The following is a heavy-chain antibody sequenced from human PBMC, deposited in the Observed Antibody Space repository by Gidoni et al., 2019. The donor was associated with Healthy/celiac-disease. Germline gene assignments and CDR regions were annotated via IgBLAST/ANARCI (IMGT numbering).Heavy chain of an antibody. CDR2: ISGSGGST. CDR1: GFTFSSYA. V-gene: IGHV3-23*01. D-gene: IGHD3-10*01. CDR3: AKSFRDGWFGELSPGG. J-gene: IGHJ4*02. Sequence: QPSGSLRLSCAASGFTFSSYAMSWVRQAPGKGLEWVSAISGSGGSTYYADSVKGRFTISRDNSKNTLYLQMNSLRAEDTAVYYCAKSFRDGWFGELSPGGWGQGTLVTVSS.